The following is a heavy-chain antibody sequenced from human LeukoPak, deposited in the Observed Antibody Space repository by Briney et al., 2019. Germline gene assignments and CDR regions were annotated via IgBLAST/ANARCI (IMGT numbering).Heavy chain of an antibody. D-gene: IGHD2-15*01. V-gene: IGHV3-21*01. J-gene: IGHJ4*02. CDR1: GFTFSSYS. CDR3: ARVVAANTLTDY. CDR2: ISSSSSYI. Sequence: GGSLRLSCAASGFTFSSYSMNWVRQAPGKGLEWVSSISSSSSYIYYADSVKGRFTISRDNAKNSLYLQMNSLRAEDTAVYYCARVVAANTLTDYWGQGTLVTVSS.